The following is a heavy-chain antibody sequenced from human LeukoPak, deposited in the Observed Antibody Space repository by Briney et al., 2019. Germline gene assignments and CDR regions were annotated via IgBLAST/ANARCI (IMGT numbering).Heavy chain of an antibody. V-gene: IGHV3-21*01. Sequence: GGSQRLSCAASGFTFSSYSMNWVRQAPGKGLEWVSSISSSSSYIYYADSVKGRFTISRDNAKNSLYLQMNSLRAEDTAVYYCARGRMNAYDYWGQGTLVTVSS. CDR1: GFTFSSYS. J-gene: IGHJ4*02. CDR2: ISSSSSYI. CDR3: ARGRMNAYDY. D-gene: IGHD3-16*01.